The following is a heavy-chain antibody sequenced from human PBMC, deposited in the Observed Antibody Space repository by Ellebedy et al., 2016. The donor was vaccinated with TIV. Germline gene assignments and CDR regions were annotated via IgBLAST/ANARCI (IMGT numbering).Heavy chain of an antibody. Sequence: MPSETLSLTCTVSGGSITTGGDYWGWIRQPPGKGLEWIGTVSYIGGTKYNPSLKSRVTISVDTSKNQFSLKLSSVTAADTAVYYCARGPYSSAPFDYWGQGTLVTVSS. CDR2: VSYIGGT. J-gene: IGHJ4*02. D-gene: IGHD6-25*01. V-gene: IGHV4-61*08. CDR3: ARGPYSSAPFDY. CDR1: GGSITTGGDY.